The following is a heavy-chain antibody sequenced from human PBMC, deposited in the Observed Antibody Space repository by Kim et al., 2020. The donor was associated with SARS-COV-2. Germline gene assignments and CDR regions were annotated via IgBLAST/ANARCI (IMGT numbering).Heavy chain of an antibody. V-gene: IGHV4-34*01. CDR2: INHSGST. CDR3: ARGAKNFHGCSSTSCYTTRNYDRVVYDY. CDR1: GGSFSGYY. J-gene: IGHJ4*02. D-gene: IGHD2-2*02. Sequence: SETLSLTCAVYGGSFSGYYWSWIRQPPGKGLEWIGEINHSGSTNYNPSLKSRVTISVDTSKNQFSLKLSSVTAADTAVYYCARGAKNFHGCSSTSCYTTRNYDRVVYDYWGQGTLVTVSS.